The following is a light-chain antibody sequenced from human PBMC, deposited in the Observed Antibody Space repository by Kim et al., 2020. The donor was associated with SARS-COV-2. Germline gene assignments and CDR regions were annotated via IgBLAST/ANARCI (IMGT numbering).Light chain of an antibody. Sequence: PGQRVTISCTGSSSNIGAGYDVHWYQQLPGTAPKLLIYGNSNRPSGVPDRFPGSKSGTSASLAITGLQAEDEADYYCQSYDSSLGVFGTGTKVTVL. CDR1: SSNIGAGYD. J-gene: IGLJ1*01. CDR2: GNS. V-gene: IGLV1-40*01. CDR3: QSYDSSLGV.